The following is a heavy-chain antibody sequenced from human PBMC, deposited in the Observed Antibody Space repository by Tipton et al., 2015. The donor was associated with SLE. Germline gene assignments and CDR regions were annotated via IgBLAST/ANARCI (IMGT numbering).Heavy chain of an antibody. Sequence: QSGAEVKKPGASVKVSCQASGYTSSNFGITWVRQAPGQALEWMGWISCYNGDTNYAQKFQGRVTMTTDTSTSTAYMDLRTLKSDDTAVYYCVRDLRFLEWFDKYFDYWGQGTLVTVSS. V-gene: IGHV1-18*01. J-gene: IGHJ4*02. CDR2: ISCYNGDT. D-gene: IGHD3-3*01. CDR1: GYTSSNFG. CDR3: VRDLRFLEWFDKYFDY.